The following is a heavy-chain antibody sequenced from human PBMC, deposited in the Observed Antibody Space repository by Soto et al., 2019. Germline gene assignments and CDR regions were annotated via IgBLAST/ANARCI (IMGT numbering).Heavy chain of an antibody. V-gene: IGHV5-10-1*01. CDR2: IDPSDSYT. CDR3: ARQYCRSTSCYIGSFDP. J-gene: IGHJ5*02. D-gene: IGHD2-2*02. CDR1: GYSFTHYW. Sequence: HGESLKISCKGSGYSFTHYWISWVRQMPGKGLEWMGRIDPSDSYTNHSPSFQGHVTISADKSISTAYLQWSSLKASDTAMYYCARQYCRSTSCYIGSFDPWGQGTLVTVSS.